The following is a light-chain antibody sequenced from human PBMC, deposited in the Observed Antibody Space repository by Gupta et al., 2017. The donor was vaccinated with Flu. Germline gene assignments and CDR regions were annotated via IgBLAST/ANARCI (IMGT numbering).Light chain of an antibody. CDR1: QGISSY. Sequence: SPSFLSASVGDTVTITCRASQGISSYLAWYQQKPGKAPKLLIYAASILQSGVPSRISGSGSGTEFTLTISSLQPEDFATYYCHQLKSHPSFGPGTKVDIK. CDR2: AAS. J-gene: IGKJ3*01. CDR3: HQLKSHPS. V-gene: IGKV1-9*01.